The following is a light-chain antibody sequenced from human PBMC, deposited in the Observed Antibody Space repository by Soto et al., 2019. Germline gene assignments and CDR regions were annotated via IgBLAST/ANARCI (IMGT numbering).Light chain of an antibody. J-gene: IGKJ5*01. CDR3: HRHHSYPST. V-gene: IGKV1-9*01. Sequence: DIQLTQSPSFLSASVGDRVTITCRASQGISSYLAWYQQKPGKAPKLLIYAASTLTSGVPSRFSGSGSGTEFPLTVSSLQPEDVAYYCYHRHHSYPSTFGPGTQLDIK. CDR2: AAS. CDR1: QGISSY.